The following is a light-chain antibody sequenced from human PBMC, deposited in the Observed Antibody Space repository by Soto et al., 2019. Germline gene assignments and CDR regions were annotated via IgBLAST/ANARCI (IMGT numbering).Light chain of an antibody. Sequence: QSALTQPPSASGSPGQSVTISCTGTSSDVGGYNYVSWYQQHPGKAPKLMISGVSERPSGVPDRFSGSKSGNTASLTVSGLQAEDEADYYCISYAGSDNWVFGGGTKLTVL. CDR3: ISYAGSDNWV. J-gene: IGLJ2*01. V-gene: IGLV2-8*01. CDR1: SSDVGGYNY. CDR2: GVS.